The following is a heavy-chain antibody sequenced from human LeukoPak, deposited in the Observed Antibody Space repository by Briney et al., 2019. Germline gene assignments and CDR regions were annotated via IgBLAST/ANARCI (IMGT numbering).Heavy chain of an antibody. Sequence: ASVKVSCKASGYTFTGYYIHWVRQAPGQGLEWMGWISPNSGGTKYAQSFQGRVTITRDTSSNTAHMELSRLRSDDTAVYYCARGDCSVNGCHGGNWFDPWGQGTLVTVSS. CDR1: GYTFTGYY. D-gene: IGHD2-15*01. V-gene: IGHV1-2*02. CDR2: ISPNSGGT. CDR3: ARGDCSVNGCHGGNWFDP. J-gene: IGHJ5*02.